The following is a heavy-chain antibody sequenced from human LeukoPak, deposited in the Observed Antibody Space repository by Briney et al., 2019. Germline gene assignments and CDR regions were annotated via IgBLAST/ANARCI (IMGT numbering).Heavy chain of an antibody. J-gene: IGHJ4*02. CDR1: GYTFTSYY. D-gene: IGHD3-16*01. Sequence: ASVKVSCKASGYTFTSYYMTWVRQAPGQGLEWMGIINPSGGSTSYAQKFQGRVTMTRDTSTSTVYMELSSLRSGDTAVYYCARDLLEVAGEDLHDYWGQGTLVTVSS. V-gene: IGHV1-46*01. CDR3: ARDLLEVAGEDLHDY. CDR2: INPSGGST.